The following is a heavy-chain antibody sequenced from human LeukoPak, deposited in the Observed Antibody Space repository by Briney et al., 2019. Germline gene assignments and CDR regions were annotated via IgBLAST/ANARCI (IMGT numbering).Heavy chain of an antibody. CDR3: AKVGSGSSHYYYYMDV. J-gene: IGHJ6*03. Sequence: PGGSLSLSCAASGFTFSSYAMIWVRQAPGKGLEWVSAISGSGGSTYYADSVKGRFTISRDNSKNTLYLQMNSLRAEDTAVYYCAKVGSGSSHYYYYMDVWGKGTTVTVSS. D-gene: IGHD1-26*01. V-gene: IGHV3-23*01. CDR1: GFTFSSYA. CDR2: ISGSGGST.